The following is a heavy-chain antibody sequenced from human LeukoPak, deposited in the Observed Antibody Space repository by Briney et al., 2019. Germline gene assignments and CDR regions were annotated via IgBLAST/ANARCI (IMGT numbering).Heavy chain of an antibody. D-gene: IGHD1-14*01. J-gene: IGHJ4*02. V-gene: IGHV3-66*01. Sequence: PGGSLRLSCAASGFTISSNNIMWVRQAPGKGLDWVSVFYADGRTFSADSVKGRFTISRDNSKNTVSLQMDSLRAGDAALYYCARVPSGAGNYFDYWGQGALVTV. CDR2: FYADGRT. CDR1: GFTISSNN. CDR3: ARVPSGAGNYFDY.